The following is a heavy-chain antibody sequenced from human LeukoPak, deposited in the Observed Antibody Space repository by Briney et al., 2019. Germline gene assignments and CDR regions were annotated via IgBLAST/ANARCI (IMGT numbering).Heavy chain of an antibody. D-gene: IGHD5-18*01. Sequence: GSLRLSCAASGFTFSSYAMSWIRQPPGKGLEWIGEINHSGSTNYNPSLKSRVTISVDTSKNQFSLKLSSVTAADTAVYYCARVLWLAPSFDYWGQGTLVTVSS. V-gene: IGHV4-34*01. CDR3: ARVLWLAPSFDY. CDR2: INHSGST. J-gene: IGHJ4*02. CDR1: GFTFSSYA.